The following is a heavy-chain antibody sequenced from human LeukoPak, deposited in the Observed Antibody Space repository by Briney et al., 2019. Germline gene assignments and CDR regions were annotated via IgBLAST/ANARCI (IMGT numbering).Heavy chain of an antibody. CDR2: IYSGGST. Sequence: SGGSLRLSCAASGFTFSSYGMHWVRQAPGKGLEWVSVIYSGGSTYYADSVKGRFTISRDNSKNTLYLQMNSLRAEDTAVYYCARPFHDYGDGFDYWGQGTLVTVSS. J-gene: IGHJ4*02. D-gene: IGHD4-17*01. CDR1: GFTFSSYG. V-gene: IGHV3-NL1*01. CDR3: ARPFHDYGDGFDY.